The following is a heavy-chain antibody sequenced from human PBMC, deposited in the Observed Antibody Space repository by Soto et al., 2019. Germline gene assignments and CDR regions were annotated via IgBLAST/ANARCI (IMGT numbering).Heavy chain of an antibody. CDR3: ARMASTGGQYSYGPFDY. J-gene: IGHJ4*02. CDR1: GFSLSTSGMC. D-gene: IGHD5-18*01. Sequence: KSGPTLVNPTQTLALTCSFSGFSLSTSGMCVGWIRQPPGKALEWLALIDWDNDKFYNTSLKTRLTISKDTSKNQVVLTMTNMDPVDTATYYCARMASTGGQYSYGPFDYWGQGTLVTVSS. CDR2: IDWDNDK. V-gene: IGHV2-70*01.